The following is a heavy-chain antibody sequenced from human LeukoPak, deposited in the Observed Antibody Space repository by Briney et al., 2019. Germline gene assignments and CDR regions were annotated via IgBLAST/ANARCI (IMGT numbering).Heavy chain of an antibody. J-gene: IGHJ4*02. CDR2: IGVDSGNT. Sequence: GGSLRLSCTASGFPFIEYSMNWVRQAPGKGLEWISYIGVDSGNTKYADSVRVRFTISADKAKNSLYLQMNSLRVEDTAVYYCARDHNYAFDNWGQGTLVSVAS. CDR3: ARDHNYAFDN. D-gene: IGHD1-1*01. CDR1: GFPFIEYS. V-gene: IGHV3-48*01.